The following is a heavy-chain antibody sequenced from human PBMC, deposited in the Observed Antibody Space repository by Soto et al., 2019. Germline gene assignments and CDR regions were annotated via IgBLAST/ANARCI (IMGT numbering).Heavy chain of an antibody. D-gene: IGHD3-22*01. J-gene: IGHJ4*02. Sequence: PSETLSLTCSIYSGSFSGYYWSWIRQPPGKGLEWIGEISQSGNTNYSPSLKSRVSISIDTSKKQFSLKLSSVTAADTAVYYCARGSMAVVITPFDYWGQGTLVTVSS. CDR2: ISQSGNT. V-gene: IGHV4-34*01. CDR3: ARGSMAVVITPFDY. CDR1: SGSFSGYY.